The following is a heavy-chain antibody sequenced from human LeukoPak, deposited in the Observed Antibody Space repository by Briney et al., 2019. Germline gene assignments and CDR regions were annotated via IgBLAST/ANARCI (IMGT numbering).Heavy chain of an antibody. CDR1: GFTYSSYD. CDR3: AKTGIQHWSTSYYYYMYV. D-gene: IGHD5-18*01. Sequence: GRSLRLSCAASGFTYSSYDVHWARQAPGKGLQWVTFIRYDGSDKYYADSVKSRFTISRDNSKNTLKLLMNSLRAEDTAAYYCAKTGIQHWSTSYYYYMYVWGKGTLVTVSS. V-gene: IGHV3-30*02. CDR2: IRYDGSDK. J-gene: IGHJ6*03.